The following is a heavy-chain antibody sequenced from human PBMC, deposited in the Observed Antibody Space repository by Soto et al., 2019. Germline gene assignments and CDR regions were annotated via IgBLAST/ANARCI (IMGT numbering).Heavy chain of an antibody. Sequence: QSPTLSLTCAISGDSVSSNSAAWNWIRQSPSRGLEWLGRTYYRSKWYNDYAVSVKSRITINPDTSKNQFSLQLNSVTPEDTAVYYCARDYGFIHSWYRSIWGNWFDPWGQGTLVTVSS. CDR3: ARDYGFIHSWYRSIWGNWFDP. CDR2: TYYRSKWYN. CDR1: GDSVSSNSAA. V-gene: IGHV6-1*01. D-gene: IGHD6-13*01. J-gene: IGHJ5*02.